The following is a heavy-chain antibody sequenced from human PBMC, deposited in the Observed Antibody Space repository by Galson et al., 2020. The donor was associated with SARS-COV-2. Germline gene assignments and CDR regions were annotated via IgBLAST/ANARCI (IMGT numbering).Heavy chain of an antibody. Sequence: SQTLSLTCTVSGGSISSSSYYWGWIRQPPGKGLEWIGSIYYSGSTYYNPSLKSRVTISVDTSKNQFSLKLSSVTAADTAVYYCAREFRRLGYCSSTSCYKGGNYYYYYMDVWGKGTTVTVSS. CDR3: AREFRRLGYCSSTSCYKGGNYYYYYMDV. CDR2: IYYSGST. CDR1: GGSISSSSYY. J-gene: IGHJ6*03. D-gene: IGHD2-2*02. V-gene: IGHV4-39*07.